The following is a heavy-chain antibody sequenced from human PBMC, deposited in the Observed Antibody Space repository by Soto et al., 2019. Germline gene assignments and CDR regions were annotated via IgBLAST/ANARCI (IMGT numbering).Heavy chain of an antibody. Sequence: PGGSLRLSCAASGFTFSSYAMSFVRHAPGKGLEWVSAISGSGGSTYYADSVKGRFTISRDNSKNTLYLQMNSLRAEDTAVYYCAKGSGSYHGYFQHWGQGTLVTVSS. CDR3: AKGSGSYHGYFQH. V-gene: IGHV3-23*01. J-gene: IGHJ1*01. D-gene: IGHD1-26*01. CDR1: GFTFSSYA. CDR2: ISGSGGST.